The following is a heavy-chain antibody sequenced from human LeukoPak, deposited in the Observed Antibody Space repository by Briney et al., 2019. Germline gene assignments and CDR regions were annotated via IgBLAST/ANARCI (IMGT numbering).Heavy chain of an antibody. CDR2: IDSDGSST. CDR3: ASGQFWSGYYYDY. V-gene: IGHV3-74*01. J-gene: IGHJ4*02. D-gene: IGHD3-3*01. Sequence: GGSLRLXCAASGFTFSNFWMQWVRQAPGKGLVWVSRIDSDGSSTSYADSVKGRFTISRNNAENTLYLQMNSLRAEDTAVYFCASGQFWSGYYYDYRGQGTLVTVSS. CDR1: GFTFSNFW.